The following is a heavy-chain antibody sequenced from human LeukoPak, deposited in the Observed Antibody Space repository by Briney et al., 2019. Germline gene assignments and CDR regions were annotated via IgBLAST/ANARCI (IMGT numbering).Heavy chain of an antibody. Sequence: PGGSLRLSCAASGFTFSSYGMHWVRQAPGKGLEWVAFIRYDGSNKYYADSVKGRFTISRDNSKNTLYLQMNSLRAEDTAAYYCAKDLTVLMVYCDAFDIWGQGTMVTVSS. CDR3: AKDLTVLMVYCDAFDI. CDR1: GFTFSSYG. V-gene: IGHV3-30*02. J-gene: IGHJ3*02. D-gene: IGHD2-8*01. CDR2: IRYDGSNK.